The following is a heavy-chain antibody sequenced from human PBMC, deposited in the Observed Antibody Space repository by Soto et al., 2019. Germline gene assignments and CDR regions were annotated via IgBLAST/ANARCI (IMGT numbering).Heavy chain of an antibody. D-gene: IGHD4-17*01. CDR3: ARAGYGDYGDY. CDR2: INHSGST. V-gene: IGHV4-34*01. J-gene: IGHJ4*02. Sequence: QVQLQQWGAGLLKPSETLSLTCAVYGGSFSGYYWSWLRQPPGKGLEWIGEINHSGSTNYNPSLKSRVTIAVDTAKNQFPLKLSSVTAADTAVYYCARAGYGDYGDYWGQGTLVTVSS. CDR1: GGSFSGYY.